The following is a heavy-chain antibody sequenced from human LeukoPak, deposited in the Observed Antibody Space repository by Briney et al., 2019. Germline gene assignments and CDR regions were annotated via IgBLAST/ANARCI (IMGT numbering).Heavy chain of an antibody. CDR3: AREGAVPGNPFDY. CDR2: INRDGSR. CDR1: GFTFSTYW. V-gene: IGHV3-74*01. D-gene: IGHD6-19*01. Sequence: GGSLRLSCAASGFTFSTYWMHWVRQAPGKGLVWVSRINRDGSRSYADSLKGRLTISRDNAKNTLYLEMSSLRAEDTAVYYCAREGAVPGNPFDYWGQGTLVTVSS. J-gene: IGHJ4*02.